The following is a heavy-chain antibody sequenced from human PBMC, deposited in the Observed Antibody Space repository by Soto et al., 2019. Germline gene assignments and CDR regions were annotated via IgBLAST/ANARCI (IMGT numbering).Heavy chain of an antibody. CDR1: GGSISSYY. J-gene: IGHJ6*02. D-gene: IGHD3-10*01. CDR3: ARQGFGPLHGVVDV. CDR2: VHHSWGS. V-gene: IGHV4-59*08. Sequence: QVQLQESGPGLVKPSETLSLSCTVSGGSISSYYWSWFRQSPGKRMEWIGYVHHSWGSSYNPSLQSRAAISLDTSKSQFSLKVTSVTATDTAVYYCARQGFGPLHGVVDVWGQGTTVTVSS.